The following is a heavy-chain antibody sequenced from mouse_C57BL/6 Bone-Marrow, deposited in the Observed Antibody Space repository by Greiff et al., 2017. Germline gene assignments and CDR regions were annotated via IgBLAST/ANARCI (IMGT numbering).Heavy chain of an antibody. D-gene: IGHD3-2*02. CDR1: GYTFTSYG. V-gene: IGHV1-81*01. CDR3: AREQLRLRPLFAY. Sequence: QVQLQQSGAELARPGASVKLSCKASGYTFTSYGLSWVKQRTGTGLEWIGEIYPRSGNTYYNEKFKGKATLTADKSSSTAYMELRSLTSEDSAVYCCAREQLRLRPLFAYWGQGTLVTVSA. CDR2: IYPRSGNT. J-gene: IGHJ3*01.